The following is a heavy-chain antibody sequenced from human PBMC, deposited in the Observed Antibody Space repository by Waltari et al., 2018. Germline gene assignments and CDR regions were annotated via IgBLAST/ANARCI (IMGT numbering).Heavy chain of an antibody. J-gene: IGHJ4*02. D-gene: IGHD3-16*01. V-gene: IGHV1-69*08. CDR1: GDTFSRYA. CDR2: GVLSFGTA. CDR3: ARDTWGSNHYFEF. Sequence: QVQLVQSGAEVKKPGSSVKVSCKASGDTFSRYAISWVRQAPGQGLEWMGTGVLSFGTANYARKFQGRVTLTADKSTSTAYMELNSLTFEDTAIYFCARDTWGSNHYFEFWGQGTLVTVSS.